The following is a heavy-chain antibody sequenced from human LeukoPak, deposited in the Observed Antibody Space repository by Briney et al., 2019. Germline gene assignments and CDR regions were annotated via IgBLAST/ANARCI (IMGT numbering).Heavy chain of an antibody. D-gene: IGHD6-13*01. V-gene: IGHV1-2*02. CDR2: INPNSGGT. Sequence: ASVKVSCKASGYTFTGYYMHWVRQAPGQGLEWMGWINPNSGGTNYAQKFQGRVTMTRDTSISTAYMELGRLRSDDTAVYYCARGAYSSRWYGLSQFDYWGQGTLVTVSS. J-gene: IGHJ4*02. CDR1: GYTFTGYY. CDR3: ARGAYSSRWYGLSQFDY.